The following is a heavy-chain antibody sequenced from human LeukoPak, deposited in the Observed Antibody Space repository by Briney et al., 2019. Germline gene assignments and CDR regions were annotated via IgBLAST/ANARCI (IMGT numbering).Heavy chain of an antibody. J-gene: IGHJ4*02. CDR2: ISSDGSNT. Sequence: GGSLRLSCAVSGFTFSSYWMDWVRQAPGKGLVWVSRISSDGSNTAYADSVKGRFTISRDNAKNTLYLQMSSLRAEDTAVYYCAKGGDGGAWYDYWGQGTLVIVSS. CDR3: AKGGDGGAWYDY. CDR1: GFTFSSYW. V-gene: IGHV3-74*01. D-gene: IGHD6-19*01.